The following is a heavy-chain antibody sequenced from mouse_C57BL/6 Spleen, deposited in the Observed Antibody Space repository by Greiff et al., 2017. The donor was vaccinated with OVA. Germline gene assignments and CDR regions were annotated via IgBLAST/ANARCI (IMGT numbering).Heavy chain of an antibody. Sequence: VQLKESGPGLVKPSQSLSLTCSVTGYSITSGYYWNWIRQFPGNKLEWMGYISYDGSNNYNPSLKNRISITRDTSKNQFFLKLNSVTTEDTATYYCARQLRRFFDYWGQGTTLTVSS. J-gene: IGHJ2*01. CDR2: ISYDGSN. V-gene: IGHV3-6*01. CDR1: GYSITSGYY. CDR3: ARQLRRFFDY. D-gene: IGHD3-2*02.